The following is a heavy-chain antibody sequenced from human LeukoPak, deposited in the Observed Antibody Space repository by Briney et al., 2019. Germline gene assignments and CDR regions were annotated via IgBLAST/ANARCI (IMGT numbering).Heavy chain of an antibody. V-gene: IGHV4-31*03. CDR3: AMVGNTFYYYMHV. CDR2: IYYSGST. J-gene: IGHJ6*03. D-gene: IGHD3-16*01. CDR1: GGSISNSAYY. Sequence: SQTLSLTCTVSGGSISNSAYYWSWIRQHPGKGLECIGYIYYSGSTYYNPSLKSRLTMSVDTSKNQFSLKLSSVTAADTAVYYCAMVGNTFYYYMHVWGRGTTVTVS.